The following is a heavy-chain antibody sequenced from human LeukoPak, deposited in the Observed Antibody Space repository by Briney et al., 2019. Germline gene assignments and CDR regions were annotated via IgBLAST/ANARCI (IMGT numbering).Heavy chain of an antibody. Sequence: ASVKVSCKASGYTFTDYYIHWVRQAPRQGLEWMGWINPNSGGTNYAQKFQGRVTMTRDTSISTAYMELSRLRSDDTAVYYCARAGLDIVVVPAAIGPTHQHGGAQYYYYYYMDVWGKGTTVTVSS. V-gene: IGHV1-2*02. CDR2: INPNSGGT. J-gene: IGHJ6*03. CDR3: ARAGLDIVVVPAAIGPTHQHGGAQYYYYYYMDV. D-gene: IGHD2-2*01. CDR1: GYTFTDYY.